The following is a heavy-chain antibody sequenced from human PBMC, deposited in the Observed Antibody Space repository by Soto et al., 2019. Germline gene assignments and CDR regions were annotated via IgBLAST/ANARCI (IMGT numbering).Heavy chain of an antibody. J-gene: IGHJ4*02. V-gene: IGHV1-69*01. D-gene: IGHD2-8*02. CDR2: IIPIFGTA. CDR1: GGTFSSYA. CDR3: ARHEPPWWLRAPPNY. Sequence: QVQLVQSGAEVKKPGSSVKVSCKASGGTFSSYAISWVRQAPGQGLEWMVGIIPIFGTANYAQKFQGRVTITEDESTRTAYMELSSLRSEETAVYYCARHEPPWWLRAPPNYWGQGTLVTVSS.